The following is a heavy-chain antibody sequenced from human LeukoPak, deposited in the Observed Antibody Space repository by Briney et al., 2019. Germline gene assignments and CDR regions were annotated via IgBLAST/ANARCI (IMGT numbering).Heavy chain of an antibody. CDR3: AKVRGSGWSVDY. Sequence: GGSLRLSCAASGFTFSDYYMSWIRQAPGKGLEWVSYISGSGGSIYYADSVKGRFTISRDNAKNSLYLQMNSLRAEDTAVYYCAKVRGSGWSVDYWGQGTLVTVSS. CDR2: ISGSGGSI. D-gene: IGHD6-19*01. V-gene: IGHV3-11*01. J-gene: IGHJ4*02. CDR1: GFTFSDYY.